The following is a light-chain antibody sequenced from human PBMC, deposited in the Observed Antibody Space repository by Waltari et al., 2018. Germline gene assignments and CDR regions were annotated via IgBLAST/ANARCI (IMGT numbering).Light chain of an antibody. V-gene: IGKV3-15*01. CDR3: QQYNNWPHT. J-gene: IGKJ1*01. CDR1: QSVSSS. Sequence: EIVMTQSPATLSVSPGETATLSCRASQSVSSSLAWYQQNPGQAPRLLIYGASTRATGIPARFSGSGSGTEFTLTISRLQSEDFAVYHCQQYNNWPHTFGQGTEVEIK. CDR2: GAS.